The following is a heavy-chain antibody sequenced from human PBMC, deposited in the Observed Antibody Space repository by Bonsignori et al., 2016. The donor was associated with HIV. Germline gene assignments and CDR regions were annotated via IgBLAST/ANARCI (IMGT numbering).Heavy chain of an antibody. CDR3: ARVSYYYDRLGWFDP. V-gene: IGHV4-38-2*02. J-gene: IGHJ5*02. CDR2: IYHSGST. Sequence: WIRQPPGKGLEWIGSIYHSGSTYYNPSLKSRVTISVDTSKNQFSLKLSSVTAADTAVYYCARVSYYYDRLGWFDPWGQGTLVTVSS. D-gene: IGHD3-22*01.